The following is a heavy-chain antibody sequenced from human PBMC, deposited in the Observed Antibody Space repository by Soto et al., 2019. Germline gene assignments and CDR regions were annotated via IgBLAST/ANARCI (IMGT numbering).Heavy chain of an antibody. CDR1: GYTFTSYY. J-gene: IGHJ6*02. D-gene: IGHD6-6*01. V-gene: IGHV1-46*01. CDR2: INPSGGST. Sequence: ASVKVSCKASGYTFTSYYMHWVRQAPGQGLEWMGIINPSGGSTSYAQKFQGRVTMTRDTSTSTVYMELSSLRSEDTAVYYCARDMEGIAARPAGEYYYYYYGMDVWGQGTTVTVSS. CDR3: ARDMEGIAARPAGEYYYYYYGMDV.